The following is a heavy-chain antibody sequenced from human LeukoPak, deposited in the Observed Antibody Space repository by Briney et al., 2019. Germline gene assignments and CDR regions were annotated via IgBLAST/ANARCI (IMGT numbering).Heavy chain of an antibody. CDR2: MSAYNGNT. CDR3: ARAESSITIFGVADFDY. Sequence: PRASVKVSCKASGYTFTIYGISWVRQAPGQGLEGMGCMSAYNGNTNYAEKLQGRVTMTTDTSTSTGYMELRSLRSDETAVYYCARAESSITIFGVADFDYWGQGNLATVSS. D-gene: IGHD3-3*01. CDR1: GYTFTIYG. V-gene: IGHV1-18*01. J-gene: IGHJ4*02.